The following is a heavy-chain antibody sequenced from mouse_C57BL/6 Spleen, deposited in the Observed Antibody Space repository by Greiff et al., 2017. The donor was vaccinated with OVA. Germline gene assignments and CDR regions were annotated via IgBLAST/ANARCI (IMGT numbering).Heavy chain of an antibody. D-gene: IGHD4-1*01. J-gene: IGHJ4*01. CDR3: AREAELGPYAMDY. CDR2: IYPGDGDT. V-gene: IGHV1-80*01. CDR1: GYAFSSYW. Sequence: VKLMESGAELVKPGASVKISCKASGYAFSSYWMNRVKQRPGKGLEWIGQIYPGDGDTNYNGKFKGKATLTADKSSSTAYMQLSSLTSEDSAVYFCAREAELGPYAMDYWGQGTSVTVSS.